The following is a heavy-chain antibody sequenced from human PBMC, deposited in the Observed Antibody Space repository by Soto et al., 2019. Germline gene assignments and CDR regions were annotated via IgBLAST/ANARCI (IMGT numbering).Heavy chain of an antibody. CDR2: IYYTGDT. Sequence: PSETLSLICSVSGDSMTSGGYYWSWVRHHPGKGLEWVGSIYYTGDTYFNPSLKSRITVSMDTSKNEFSLKLTSVTSADTAVYFCARGAPRPRDVPTYF. V-gene: IGHV4-31*03. CDR3: ARGAPRPRDVPTYF. J-gene: IGHJ1*01. CDR1: GDSMTSGGYY.